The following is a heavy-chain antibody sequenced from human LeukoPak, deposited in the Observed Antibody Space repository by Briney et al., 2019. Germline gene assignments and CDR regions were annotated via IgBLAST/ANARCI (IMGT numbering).Heavy chain of an antibody. Sequence: GASVKASCKASGYTFTGYYMHWVRQAPGQGLEWMGWINPNSGGTNYAQKFQGRVTMTRDTSISTAYMEQSRLRSDDTAVYYCARGTSIVVVPAAIRDLDYWGQGTLVTVSS. CDR2: INPNSGGT. CDR1: GYTFTGYY. V-gene: IGHV1-2*02. J-gene: IGHJ4*02. CDR3: ARGTSIVVVPAAIRDLDY. D-gene: IGHD2-2*02.